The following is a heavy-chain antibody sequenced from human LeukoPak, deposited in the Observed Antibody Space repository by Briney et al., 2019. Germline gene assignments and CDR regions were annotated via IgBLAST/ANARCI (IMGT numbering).Heavy chain of an antibody. Sequence: PGGSLRLSCAASGFTFSSYSMNWVRQAPGKGLEWVSSISSSGSYIYYADSVKGRFTISRDNAKNSLYLQMNSLRAEDTAVYYCARIRLGYCSGGSCYSKYYYYGMDVWGKGTTVTVSS. CDR2: ISSSGSYI. J-gene: IGHJ6*04. V-gene: IGHV3-21*01. CDR1: GFTFSSYS. D-gene: IGHD2-15*01. CDR3: ARIRLGYCSGGSCYSKYYYYGMDV.